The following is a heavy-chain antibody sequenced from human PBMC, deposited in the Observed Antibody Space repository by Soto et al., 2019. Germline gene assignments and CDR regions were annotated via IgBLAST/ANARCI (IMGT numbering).Heavy chain of an antibody. Sequence: ASVKVSCKASGYTFTGYYMHWVRQAPGQGLEWMGWINPNSGGTNYAQKFQGWVTMTRDTSISTAYMELSRLRSDDTAVYYCARDDGGATSYYYYGMDVWGQGTTVPVSS. CDR3: ARDDGGATSYYYYGMDV. J-gene: IGHJ6*02. V-gene: IGHV1-2*04. CDR2: INPNSGGT. CDR1: GYTFTGYY. D-gene: IGHD1-26*01.